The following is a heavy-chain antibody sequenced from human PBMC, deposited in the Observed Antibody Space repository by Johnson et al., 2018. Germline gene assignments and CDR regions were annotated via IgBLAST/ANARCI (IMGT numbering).Heavy chain of an antibody. V-gene: IGHV3-30*18. CDR3: AKDKIGSSYGLHYYYYCMAV. CDR2: ISYDGSNK. D-gene: IGHD5-18*01. Sequence: QLVQSGGGLVKPGGSLRLSCAASGFTFSSYGMHWVRQAPGKGLEWVAVISYDGSNKYYADSVKGRFTISRDNSKNTLYLQMNSLRAEDTAVYYCAKDKIGSSYGLHYYYYCMAVWGKGTTVTVSS. J-gene: IGHJ6*03. CDR1: GFTFSSYG.